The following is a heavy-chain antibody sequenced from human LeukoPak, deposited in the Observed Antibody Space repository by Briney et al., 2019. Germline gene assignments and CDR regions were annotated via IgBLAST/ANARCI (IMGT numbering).Heavy chain of an antibody. V-gene: IGHV3-7*01. CDR2: IKEDGSEK. CDR3: ARDRFGGMDV. CDR1: GFTFSSFW. Sequence: PGGSLRLSCAASGFTFSSFWMSWVRQAPGKGLEWVANIKEDGSEKYYVDSVRGRFTISRDDAKNSVYLQMNSLRAEDSAVYYCARDRFGGMDVWGKGTSVTVSS. D-gene: IGHD4-23*01. J-gene: IGHJ6*04.